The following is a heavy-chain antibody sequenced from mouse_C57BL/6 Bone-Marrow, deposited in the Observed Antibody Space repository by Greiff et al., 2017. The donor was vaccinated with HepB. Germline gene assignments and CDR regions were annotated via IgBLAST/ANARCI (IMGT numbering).Heavy chain of an antibody. Sequence: EVKLLESGGGLVQPGGSLKLSCAASGIYFRRYWMSWVRRAPGKGLEWIGEINPDSSTINYAPSLKDKFIISRDNAKNTLYLQMSKVRSEDTALYYCARQWLLPLAMDYWGQGTSVTVSS. J-gene: IGHJ4*01. D-gene: IGHD2-3*01. V-gene: IGHV4-1*01. CDR3: ARQWLLPLAMDY. CDR2: INPDSSTI. CDR1: GIYFRRYW.